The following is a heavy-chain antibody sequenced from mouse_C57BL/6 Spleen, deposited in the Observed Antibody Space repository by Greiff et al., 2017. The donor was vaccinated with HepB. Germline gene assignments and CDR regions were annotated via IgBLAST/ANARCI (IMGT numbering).Heavy chain of an antibody. CDR2: IDPETGGT. D-gene: IGHD2-10*02. CDR1: GYTFTDYE. CDR3: TLGFAY. V-gene: IGHV1-15*01. J-gene: IGHJ3*01. Sequence: VQRVESGAELVRPGASVTLSCKASGYTFTDYEMHWVKQTPVHGLEWIGAIDPETGGTAYNQKFKGKAIVTADKSSSTAYMELRSLTSEDSAVYYCTLGFAYWGQGTLVTVSA.